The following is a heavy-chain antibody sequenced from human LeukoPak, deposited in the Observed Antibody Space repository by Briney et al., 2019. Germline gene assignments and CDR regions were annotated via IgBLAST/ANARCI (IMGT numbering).Heavy chain of an antibody. Sequence: PGGSLRLSCAASGFTFSSYAMSWVRQAPGKGLEWVAVISYDGSNKYYADSVMGRFTISRDNSKNTLYLQMNSLGAEDTAVYYCAKDRPIKGTRSPFDYWGQGTLVTVSS. CDR2: ISYDGSNK. V-gene: IGHV3-30*18. CDR1: GFTFSSYA. CDR3: AKDRPIKGTRSPFDY. J-gene: IGHJ4*02. D-gene: IGHD6-6*01.